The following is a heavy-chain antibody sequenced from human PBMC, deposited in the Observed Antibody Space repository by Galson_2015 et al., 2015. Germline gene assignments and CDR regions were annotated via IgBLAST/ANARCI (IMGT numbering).Heavy chain of an antibody. D-gene: IGHD4-17*01. CDR1: GFTFSNYW. V-gene: IGHV3-7*01. CDR2: IKQDGSEK. J-gene: IGHJ4*02. Sequence: SLRLSCAASGFTFSNYWMSWVRQPPGKGPEWVAYIKQDGSEKYYVDSVKGRFTISRDNAKNSLYLQMNSLRAEDTAVYYCARDLGDSFDYWGQGTLVTVSS. CDR3: ARDLGDSFDY.